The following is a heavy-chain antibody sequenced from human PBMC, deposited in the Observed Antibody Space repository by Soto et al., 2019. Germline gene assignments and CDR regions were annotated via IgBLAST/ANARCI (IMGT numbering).Heavy chain of an antibody. J-gene: IGHJ6*02. CDR2: INPNSGGT. V-gene: IGHV1-2*02. Sequence: QVQLVQSGAEVKKPGASVKVSCKASGYTFTGYYMHWVRQAPGQGLEWMGWINPNSGGTNYAQKFQGRVTMTRDTSLSTAYMELSRLRSDDTAVYYCARDGDCSGGSCFGGMDVWGQGTTVTVSS. CDR1: GYTFTGYY. D-gene: IGHD2-15*01. CDR3: ARDGDCSGGSCFGGMDV.